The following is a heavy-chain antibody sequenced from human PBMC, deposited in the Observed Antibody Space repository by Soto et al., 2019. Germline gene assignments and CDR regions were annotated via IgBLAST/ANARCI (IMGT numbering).Heavy chain of an antibody. V-gene: IGHV3-49*03. CDR3: TKPMGCSSTSCVVAFDI. CDR2: IRSKAYGGTT. CDR1: GFTFGDYA. D-gene: IGHD2-2*01. J-gene: IGHJ3*02. Sequence: GGSLRLSCTASGFTFGDYAMSWFRQAPGKGLEWVGFIRSKAYGGTTEYAASVKGRFTISRDDSKSIAYLQMNSLKTEDTAVYYCTKPMGCSSTSCVVAFDIWGQGTMVTVSS.